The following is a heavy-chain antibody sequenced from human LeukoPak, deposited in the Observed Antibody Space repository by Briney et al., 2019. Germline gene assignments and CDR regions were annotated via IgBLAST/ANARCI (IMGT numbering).Heavy chain of an antibody. V-gene: IGHV3-23*01. CDR3: AKDRSSSWYARDDY. D-gene: IGHD6-13*01. CDR1: GFTFSNYA. CDR2: VSGRDDST. J-gene: IGHJ4*02. Sequence: GASLRLSCAASGFTFSNYAMSWVRQAPGKGLEWVSAVSGRDDSTYYADSVKGRFTISRDTSKNTLYLQMNSLRAEDTAVYYCAKDRSSSWYARDDYWGQGTLVTVSS.